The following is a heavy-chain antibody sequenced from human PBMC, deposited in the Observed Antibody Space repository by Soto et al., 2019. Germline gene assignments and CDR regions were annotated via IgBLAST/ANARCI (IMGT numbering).Heavy chain of an antibody. J-gene: IGHJ5*02. CDR1: GGSFSGYY. V-gene: IGHV4-34*01. CDR3: ARGRYKLAYRNWFYP. CDR2: INHSGST. Sequence: QVQLQQWGAGLLKPSETLSLTCAVYGGSFSGYYWSWIRQPPRKGLEWIGEINHSGSTNYNPSLKSRVNISVDTSKNQFSLKLSSVTAADTAVYYCARGRYKLAYRNWFYPWGQGTLVTVSS. D-gene: IGHD2-2*02.